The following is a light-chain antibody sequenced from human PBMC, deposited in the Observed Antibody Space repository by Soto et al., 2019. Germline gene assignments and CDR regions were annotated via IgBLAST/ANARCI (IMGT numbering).Light chain of an antibody. J-gene: IGLJ1*01. CDR2: EVN. V-gene: IGLV2-14*01. CDR1: STDVGGYKY. Sequence: QSVLTQPASVSGSPGQSITISCTGTSTDVGGYKYVSWYQQHPGTAPKLMIFEVNGRPSGVSDRFSGSKSGNTASLTISGLQPEDEADYYCSSFSSSTPYVFGTGTKVTVL. CDR3: SSFSSSTPYV.